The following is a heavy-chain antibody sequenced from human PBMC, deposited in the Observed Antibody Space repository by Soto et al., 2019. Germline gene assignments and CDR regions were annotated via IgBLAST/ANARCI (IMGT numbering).Heavy chain of an antibody. CDR3: ARDGFPYYGDYLINDAFDI. CDR2: IYYSGST. D-gene: IGHD4-17*01. CDR1: GGSISSYY. V-gene: IGHV4-59*01. Sequence: SETLSLTCTVSGGSISSYYWSWIRQPPGKGLEWIGYIYYSGSTNYNPSLKSRVTISVDTSKNQFSLKLSSVTAADTAVYYCARDGFPYYGDYLINDAFDIWGQGTMVTVSS. J-gene: IGHJ3*02.